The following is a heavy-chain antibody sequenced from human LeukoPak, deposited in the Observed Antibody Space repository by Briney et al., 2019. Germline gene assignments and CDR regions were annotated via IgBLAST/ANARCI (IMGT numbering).Heavy chain of an antibody. CDR3: AREASTPYYYGSGSPPHPRDGMDV. CDR1: GFTFSSYS. Sequence: PGGSLRLSCAASGFTFSSYSMNWVRQAPGKGLEWVSSISSSSSYIYYADSVKGRFTISRDNAKNSLYLQMNSLRAEDTAVYYCAREASTPYYYGSGSPPHPRDGMDVWGQGTTVTVSS. J-gene: IGHJ6*02. D-gene: IGHD3-10*01. CDR2: ISSSSSYI. V-gene: IGHV3-21*01.